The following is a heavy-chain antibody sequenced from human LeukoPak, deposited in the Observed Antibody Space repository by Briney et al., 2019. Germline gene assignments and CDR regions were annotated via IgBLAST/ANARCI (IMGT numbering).Heavy chain of an antibody. CDR2: ITGSGANT. CDR3: AKVSLGTWYFEH. D-gene: IGHD7-27*01. Sequence: GGSLRLSCAASGFTFNSYAMNWVRQAPGKGLEWISAITGSGANTYFADSVKGRFTISKDNSKNTLYLQMNSLRAEDTAVYYCAKVSLGTWYFEHWGQGTLVTVSS. J-gene: IGHJ1*01. V-gene: IGHV3-23*01. CDR1: GFTFNSYA.